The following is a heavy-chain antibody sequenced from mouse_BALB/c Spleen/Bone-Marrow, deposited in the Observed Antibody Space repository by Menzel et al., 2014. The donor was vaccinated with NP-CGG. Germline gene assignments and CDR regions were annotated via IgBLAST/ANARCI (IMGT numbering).Heavy chain of an antibody. V-gene: IGHV14-3*02. J-gene: IGHJ3*01. Sequence: DVKLVESGAELVKPGASVKLSCTASGFNIKDTYMHWVKQRPEQGLEWIGRIDPANGNTKYDPKFQGKATITAGTSSNTAYLQLSSLTSEDTAVYYCARGGAFAYWGQGTLVTVSA. CDR1: GFNIKDTY. CDR2: IDPANGNT. CDR3: ARGGAFAY.